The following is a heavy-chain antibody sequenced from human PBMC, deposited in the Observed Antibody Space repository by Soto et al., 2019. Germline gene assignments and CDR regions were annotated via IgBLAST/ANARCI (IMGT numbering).Heavy chain of an antibody. Sequence: QVQLVESGGGVVQPGRSLRLSCAASGFAFSSHGMHWVRQAPGKGLEWVAVIVREGSEKHYADSVKGRITISRDNSKNTLYLEINMLRAEDTAVYYCERDDDYDDNGLDSWGQGTLVTVSS. V-gene: IGHV3-33*01. CDR3: ERDDDYDDNGLDS. J-gene: IGHJ5*01. CDR2: IVREGSEK. D-gene: IGHD4-17*01. CDR1: GFAFSSHG.